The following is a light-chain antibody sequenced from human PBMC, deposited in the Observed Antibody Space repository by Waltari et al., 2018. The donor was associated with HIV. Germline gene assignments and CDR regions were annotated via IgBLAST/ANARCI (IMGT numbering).Light chain of an antibody. V-gene: IGKV1-5*03. Sequence: IQMTQSPSTLSASVNDRVTITCRASHNVSHSLAWYQQKPGKAPNLLIYKASSLGTGVPSRFSGSGIGTEFTLTSSILQPDDFAVYYCQQYYSYRTFGQGTKVEI. CDR3: QQYYSYRT. CDR2: KAS. J-gene: IGKJ1*01. CDR1: HNVSHS.